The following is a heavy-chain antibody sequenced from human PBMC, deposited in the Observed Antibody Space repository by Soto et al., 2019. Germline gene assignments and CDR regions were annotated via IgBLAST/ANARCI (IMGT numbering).Heavy chain of an antibody. CDR1: GGSISSDDYY. CDR2: IYYSGST. Sequence: QVQLQESGPGLVKPSQTLSLTCTVSGGSISSDDYYWSWIRQPPGKGLEWLGYIYYSGSTYYNPSLQSRVTISVDTSKNQFSLKLISVTAADTAVYYCARDRSYDYGQSRNFDYWGQGTLVTVSS. CDR3: ARDRSYDYGQSRNFDY. V-gene: IGHV4-30-4*01. J-gene: IGHJ4*02. D-gene: IGHD5-12*01.